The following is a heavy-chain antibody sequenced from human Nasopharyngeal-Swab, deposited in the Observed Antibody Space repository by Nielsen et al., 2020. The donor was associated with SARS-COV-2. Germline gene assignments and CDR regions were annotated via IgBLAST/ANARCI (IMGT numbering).Heavy chain of an antibody. V-gene: IGHV3-43*02. CDR3: AKDRMSGTNWFDP. CDR1: GFTFDDYA. Sequence: GESLKISCAASGFTFDDYAMHWVRQAPGKGLEWVSLISGDGTGTYYGDSVKGRFTISRDNSKNSLYLQMNSLRTEDTALYYCAKDRMSGTNWFDPWGQGTLVTVSS. J-gene: IGHJ5*02. CDR2: ISGDGTGT. D-gene: IGHD1-1*01.